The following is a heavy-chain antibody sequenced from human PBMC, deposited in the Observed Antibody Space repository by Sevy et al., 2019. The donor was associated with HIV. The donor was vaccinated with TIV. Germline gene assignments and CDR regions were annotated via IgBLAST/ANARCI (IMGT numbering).Heavy chain of an antibody. D-gene: IGHD3-22*01. CDR1: GGSISSSSYY. CDR2: IYYSGST. CDR3: ARLGGKGITMRRIAYFDY. V-gene: IGHV4-39*01. Sequence: SETLSLTCTVSGGSISSSSYYWGWILQPPGKGLEWIGSIYYSGSTYYNPSLKSRVTISVDTSKNQFSLKLSSVTAADTAVYYCARLGGKGITMRRIAYFDYWGQGTLVTVSS. J-gene: IGHJ4*02.